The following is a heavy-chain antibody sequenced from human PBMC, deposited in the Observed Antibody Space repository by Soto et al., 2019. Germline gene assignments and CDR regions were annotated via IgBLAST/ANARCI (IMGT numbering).Heavy chain of an antibody. D-gene: IGHD3-22*01. J-gene: IGHJ3*02. CDR2: INPSGGST. Sequence: ASVKVSCKASGYTFTSHYMHWVRQAPGQGLEWMGIINPSGGSTSYAQKFQGRVTMTRDTSTSTAYMELSSLRSEDTAVYYCARDYYDSSGYYPSYAFDIWGQGTMVTVSS. V-gene: IGHV1-46*01. CDR3: ARDYYDSSGYYPSYAFDI. CDR1: GYTFTSHY.